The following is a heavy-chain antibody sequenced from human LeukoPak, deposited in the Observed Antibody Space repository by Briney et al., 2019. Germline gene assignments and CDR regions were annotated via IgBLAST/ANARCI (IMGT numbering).Heavy chain of an antibody. Sequence: GGSLRLSCAASGFIFDDYGMTWVRQTPGKGLEWVSGINWIGGSTGYADSVKGRFTISRDNAKNSLYLHMNSLRAEDTALYFCARDLGYKDYVSAFDIWGQGTMVTVS. J-gene: IGHJ3*02. D-gene: IGHD5-24*01. CDR1: GFIFDDYG. CDR3: ARDLGYKDYVSAFDI. CDR2: INWIGGST. V-gene: IGHV3-20*04.